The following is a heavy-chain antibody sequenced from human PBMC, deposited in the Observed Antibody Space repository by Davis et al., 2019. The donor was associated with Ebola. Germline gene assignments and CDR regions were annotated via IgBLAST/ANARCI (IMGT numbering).Heavy chain of an antibody. V-gene: IGHV1-2*06. D-gene: IGHD2-15*01. CDR2: INPNSGGT. CDR1: GYTFTGYY. CDR3: ARVPTILGYCSGGSCYSDWFDP. Sequence: AASVKVSCKASGYTFTGYYMHWVRQAPGQGLEWMGRINPNSGGTNYAQKFQGRVTMTRDTSISTAYMELSRLRSDDTAVYYCARVPTILGYCSGGSCYSDWFDPWGQGTLVTVSS. J-gene: IGHJ5*02.